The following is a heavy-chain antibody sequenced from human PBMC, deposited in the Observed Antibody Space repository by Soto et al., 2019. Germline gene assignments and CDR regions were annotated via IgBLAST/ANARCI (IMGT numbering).Heavy chain of an antibody. Sequence: GTLRSSCTATGFSLTAFALPWAGPGPAQGMDLVAIRWPDGNDKYYADHVKGRFTISSDNSKNTLFLQMNRPRAEDTAVYYCLRGSYCSNGVRYNVGWFGPWGQGTLVTVSS. CDR2: RWPDGNDK. CDR3: LRGSYCSNGVRYNVGWFGP. J-gene: IGHJ5*02. CDR1: GFSLTAFA. D-gene: IGHD2-8*01. V-gene: IGHV3-33*01.